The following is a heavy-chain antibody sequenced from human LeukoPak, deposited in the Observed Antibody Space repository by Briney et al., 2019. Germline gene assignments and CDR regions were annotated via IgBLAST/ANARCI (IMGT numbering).Heavy chain of an antibody. Sequence: GGSLRLSCAASGFTFISYGMHWVRQAPGKGLEWVAFIRYDGSNKYYADSVKGRFTISRDNSKNTLYLQMNSLRTEDTAMYYCAKGVTIFGVVIMGYFDYWGQGTLVTVSS. CDR2: IRYDGSNK. J-gene: IGHJ4*02. D-gene: IGHD3-3*01. CDR3: AKGVTIFGVVIMGYFDY. V-gene: IGHV3-30*02. CDR1: GFTFISYG.